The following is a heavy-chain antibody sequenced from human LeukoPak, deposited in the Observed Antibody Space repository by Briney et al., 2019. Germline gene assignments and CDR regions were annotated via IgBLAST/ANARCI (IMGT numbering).Heavy chain of an antibody. CDR3: ARENSGPYFDY. CDR1: GFTFSSYW. D-gene: IGHD1-26*01. CDR2: IKQDGSEK. Sequence: GGPLRLSCAASGFTFSSYWMSWVRQAPGKGLEWVANIKQDGSEKYYVDSVKGRFTISRDNAKNSLYLQMNSLRAEDTAVYYCARENSGPYFDYWGQGTLVTVSS. V-gene: IGHV3-7*01. J-gene: IGHJ4*02.